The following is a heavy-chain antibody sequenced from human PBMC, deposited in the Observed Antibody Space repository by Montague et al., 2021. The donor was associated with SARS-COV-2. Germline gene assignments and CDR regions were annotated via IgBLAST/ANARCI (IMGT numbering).Heavy chain of an antibody. CDR2: ITYDGIDK. Sequence: SLRLSCAASGFIFSNFAFHWVRQAPGKGLEWVAIITYDGIDKFYADSVKGRFTISRDNFKNTLYLRMNSLTPEDTAVYYCARDRVPPDYRDAFDLWGQGTLVTVSS. D-gene: IGHD4/OR15-4a*01. CDR1: GFIFSNFA. J-gene: IGHJ3*01. CDR3: ARDRVPPDYRDAFDL. V-gene: IGHV3-30*04.